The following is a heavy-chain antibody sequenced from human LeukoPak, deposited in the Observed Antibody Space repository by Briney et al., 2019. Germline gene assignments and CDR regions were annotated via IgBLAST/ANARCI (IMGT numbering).Heavy chain of an antibody. Sequence: SETLSLTCTVSGGSISSHYWSWIRQPPGKGLEWIGYIYYSGSTNYNPSLKSRVTISADTSKNQFSLKLSSVTAADTAVYYCARDPSPAGNNWFDPWGQGTLVAVSS. CDR1: GGSISSHY. D-gene: IGHD3-10*01. CDR2: IYYSGST. CDR3: ARDPSPAGNNWFDP. V-gene: IGHV4-59*11. J-gene: IGHJ5*02.